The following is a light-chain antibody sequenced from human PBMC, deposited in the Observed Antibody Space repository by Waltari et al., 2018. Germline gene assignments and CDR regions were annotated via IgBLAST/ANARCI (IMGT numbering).Light chain of an antibody. CDR3: NSRDTTGDLLV. CDR2: NTY. Sequence: SSELTQDPAVSVALGQTVRIECQGESLRNNFVSWYQQKPGQAPILLIFNTYNRPSGVPYRFSGSSSGDTASLTLTGAQAEDEADYYCNSRDTTGDLLVFGGGTKLTVL. CDR1: SLRNNF. V-gene: IGLV3-19*01. J-gene: IGLJ2*01.